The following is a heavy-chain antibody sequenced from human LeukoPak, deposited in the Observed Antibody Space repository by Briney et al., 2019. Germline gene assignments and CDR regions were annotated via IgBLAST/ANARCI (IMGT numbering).Heavy chain of an antibody. D-gene: IGHD6-19*01. CDR1: GFTFSSYG. V-gene: IGHV3-30*02. Sequence: GGSLRLSCAASGFTFSSYGMHWVRQAPGKGLEWVAFIRYDGSNKYYADSVKGRFTISRDNSKNTLYLQMNSLRAEDTAVYYCAKDGAGYSSGWYFHYFDYWGQGTLVTVSS. J-gene: IGHJ4*02. CDR3: AKDGAGYSSGWYFHYFDY. CDR2: IRYDGSNK.